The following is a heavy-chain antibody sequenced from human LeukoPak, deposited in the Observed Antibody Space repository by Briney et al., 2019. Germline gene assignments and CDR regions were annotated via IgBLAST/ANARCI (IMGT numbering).Heavy chain of an antibody. CDR3: ARERRDDSSGYYSRPGIYNYNYMDV. Sequence: SETLSLTCTVSGGSISNGNYYWGWIRQPPGKGLEWIGSIFYTGRTSYNPSLRSRVTISLDASKNRFSLRLTSVTAADTAVYYCARERRDDSSGYYSRPGIYNYNYMDVWGKGTTVTVSS. CDR1: GGSISNGNYY. D-gene: IGHD3-22*01. CDR2: IFYTGRT. J-gene: IGHJ6*03. V-gene: IGHV4-39*02.